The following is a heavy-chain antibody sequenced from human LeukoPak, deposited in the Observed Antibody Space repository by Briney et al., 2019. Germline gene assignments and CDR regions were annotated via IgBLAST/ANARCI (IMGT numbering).Heavy chain of an antibody. D-gene: IGHD3-3*01. Sequence: GGSLRLSCAASGFTFSSYWMSWVRQAPGKGLEWVANIKQDGSEKYYVDSVKGRFTISRDNAKNSLYLQMNSLRAEDTAVYYCARLLPYYDFWSGYPNAFDYWGQGTLVTVSS. CDR3: ARLLPYYDFWSGYPNAFDY. V-gene: IGHV3-7*01. CDR1: GFTFSSYW. J-gene: IGHJ4*02. CDR2: IKQDGSEK.